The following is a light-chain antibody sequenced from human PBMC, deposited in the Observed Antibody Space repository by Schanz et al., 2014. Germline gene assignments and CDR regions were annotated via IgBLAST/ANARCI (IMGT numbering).Light chain of an antibody. CDR2: KAS. CDR1: QSISIW. CDR3: QQYGSSPRT. Sequence: DIQMTQSPSTLSASVGDRVTITCRASQSISIWLAWYQQKPGKPPKLLICKASSLESGVPSRFSGSGSGTEFTLTISSLQPDDFAVYYCQQYGSSPRTFGQGTKVEIK. V-gene: IGKV1-5*03. J-gene: IGKJ1*01.